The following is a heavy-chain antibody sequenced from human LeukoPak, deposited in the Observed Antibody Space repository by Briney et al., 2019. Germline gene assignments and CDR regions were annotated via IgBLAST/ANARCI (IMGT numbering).Heavy chain of an antibody. J-gene: IGHJ6*02. CDR2: ISISGNMI. Sequence: PGGSLRLSCAASGFTFSSYSMNWVRQASGKGLEWVSYISISGNMIYYADSVKGRFTISRDNAKNSLYLQMNSLRAEDTAVYYCARGGAAAATYYYGMDVWGQGTTVTVSS. CDR1: GFTFSSYS. V-gene: IGHV3-48*04. D-gene: IGHD6-13*01. CDR3: ARGGAAAATYYYGMDV.